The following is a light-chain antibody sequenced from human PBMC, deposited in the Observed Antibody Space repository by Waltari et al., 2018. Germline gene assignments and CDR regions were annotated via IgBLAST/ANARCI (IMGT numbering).Light chain of an antibody. CDR2: LNSDGSY. CDR3: QTWGTGIFWT. Sequence: QVSLTQSPSASASLGASVKLTCTLNRAHSHFAIAWHQRPPEKGPRFLMTLNSDGSYIKGDGIPDRISGSSSGAERYLIISSLQFEDEADYYCQTWGTGIFWTFGGGTKLTVL. CDR1: RAHSHFA. V-gene: IGLV4-69*02. J-gene: IGLJ2*01.